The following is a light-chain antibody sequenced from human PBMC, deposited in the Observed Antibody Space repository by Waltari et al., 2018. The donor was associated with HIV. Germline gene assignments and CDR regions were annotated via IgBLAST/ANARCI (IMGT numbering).Light chain of an antibody. Sequence: QSALTQPASVSGFLGQSINISCTGISTDSRFYQYVSWYQQYQGKIPRLIIFDINNRPSGVSDHFSGSRSGNSASLTFSGLQSGDEAHYYCASNRLDYTLIFGGGTKLTVL. CDR1: STDSRFYQY. CDR3: ASNRLDYTLI. V-gene: IGLV2-14*03. CDR2: DIN. J-gene: IGLJ2*01.